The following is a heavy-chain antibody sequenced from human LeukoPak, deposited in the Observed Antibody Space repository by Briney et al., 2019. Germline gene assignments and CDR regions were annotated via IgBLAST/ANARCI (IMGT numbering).Heavy chain of an antibody. CDR2: INPSGGST. V-gene: IGHV1-46*01. Sequence: GASVKVSCKASGYTFTSQNMHWVRQAPGQGLEWMGIINPSGGSTSYAQKFQGRVTMTRDTSTSTVYMELSSLRSEDTAVYYCARTYNWNYIVSSWGQGTLVTVSS. CDR3: ARTYNWNYIVSS. D-gene: IGHD1-7*01. J-gene: IGHJ4*02. CDR1: GYTFTSQN.